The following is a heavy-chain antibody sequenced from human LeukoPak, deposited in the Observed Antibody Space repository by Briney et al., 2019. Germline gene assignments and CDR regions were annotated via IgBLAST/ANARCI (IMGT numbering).Heavy chain of an antibody. Sequence: GGSLRLSCAASGLSVSSNYMSWVRRAPGKGLEWVSVIYSGGSTYYADSVKGRFTISRDNSKNTLYLQMNNLRAEDTAVYYCARVAFRSSSYISGIDYWGQGTLVTVSS. CDR1: GLSVSSNY. D-gene: IGHD1-20*01. J-gene: IGHJ4*02. V-gene: IGHV3-53*01. CDR3: ARVAFRSSSYISGIDY. CDR2: IYSGGST.